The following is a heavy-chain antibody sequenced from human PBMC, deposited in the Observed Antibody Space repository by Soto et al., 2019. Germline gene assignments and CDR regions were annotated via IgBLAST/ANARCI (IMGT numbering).Heavy chain of an antibody. V-gene: IGHV3-23*01. J-gene: IGHJ4*02. CDR2: ISANGADT. Sequence: GGSLRLSCAASSFPFSHYRMSWVRQAPGRGLEWVSAISANGADTTYADPVSGLFTICRDNSKDTLYLQSNSLRDDDTAVNYCGKERWGRGWFVCYYWGQGVLVTVSS. CDR3: GKERWGRGWFVCYY. CDR1: SFPFSHYR. D-gene: IGHD6-19*01.